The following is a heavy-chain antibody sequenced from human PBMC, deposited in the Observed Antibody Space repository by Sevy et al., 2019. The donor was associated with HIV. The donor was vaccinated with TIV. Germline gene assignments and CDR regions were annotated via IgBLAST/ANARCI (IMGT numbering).Heavy chain of an antibody. D-gene: IGHD2-2*01. V-gene: IGHV3-23*01. Sequence: GGSLRLSCAASGFTFSSYAMSWVRQAPGKGLEWVSAISGSGGSTYYADSVKGRFTISRDNSKNTLYLQMNSLRAEDTAVYYCAGGSSTSCYPPNWFDPWGQGTLVTVSS. CDR1: GFTFSSYA. J-gene: IGHJ5*02. CDR2: ISGSGGST. CDR3: AGGSSTSCYPPNWFDP.